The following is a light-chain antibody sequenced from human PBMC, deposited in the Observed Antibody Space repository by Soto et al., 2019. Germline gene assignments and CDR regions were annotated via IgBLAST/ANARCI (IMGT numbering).Light chain of an antibody. CDR1: QSVKNSY. CDR3: QQYGSTPRT. CDR2: GAS. J-gene: IGKJ2*01. V-gene: IGKV3-20*01. Sequence: EIVLTQSPGTLSLSPGERATLSCRASQSVKNSYLAWYEQKPGQAPRLLIYGASTRATGIPDRFSGSGSGTDFTLTISRLEPEDFAVYYCQQYGSTPRTFGQGTKLEIK.